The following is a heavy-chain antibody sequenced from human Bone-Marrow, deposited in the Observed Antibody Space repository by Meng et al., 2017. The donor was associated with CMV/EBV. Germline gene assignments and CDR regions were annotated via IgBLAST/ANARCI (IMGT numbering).Heavy chain of an antibody. CDR3: ARDLDRTFESAFDI. D-gene: IGHD2/OR15-2a*01. V-gene: IGHV1-69*10. CDR1: GGTFSSYA. J-gene: IGHJ3*02. Sequence: PVKVSCKASGGTFSSYAISWVRQAPGQGLEWMGEIIPILGIANYAQKFQGRVTITADNSTSTAYTELSSLRSEDTAVYYCARDLDRTFESAFDIWGQGTMVTVS. CDR2: IIPILGIA.